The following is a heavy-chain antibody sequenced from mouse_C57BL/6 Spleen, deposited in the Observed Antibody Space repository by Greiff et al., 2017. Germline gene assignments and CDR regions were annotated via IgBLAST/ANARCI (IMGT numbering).Heavy chain of an antibody. CDR3: AREGYDYDEGYFDV. Sequence: EVKLVESGPGLVKPSQTVFLTCTVTGISITTGNYRWSWIRQFPGNKLEWIGYIYYSGTITYNPSLTSRTTITRDTPKNQFFLEMNSLTAEDTATYYCAREGYDYDEGYFDVWGTGTTVTVSS. J-gene: IGHJ1*03. CDR1: GISITTGNYR. CDR2: IYYSGTI. V-gene: IGHV3-5*01. D-gene: IGHD2-4*01.